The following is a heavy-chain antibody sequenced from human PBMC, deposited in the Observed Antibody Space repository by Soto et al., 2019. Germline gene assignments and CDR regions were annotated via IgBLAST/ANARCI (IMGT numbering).Heavy chain of an antibody. J-gene: IGHJ4*02. Sequence: QVTLKESGPVLVKPTETLTLTCTVSGFSLSNARMGVSWIRQPPGKALEWLAHIFSNDEKSISTSLKSRLTIRQVTPXSQVVLTMTNMDPVDTATYYCACHGRGVGARPLDYWGQGTLVTVSS. D-gene: IGHD1-26*01. CDR1: GFSLSNARMG. CDR2: IFSNDEK. CDR3: ACHGRGVGARPLDY. V-gene: IGHV2-26*04.